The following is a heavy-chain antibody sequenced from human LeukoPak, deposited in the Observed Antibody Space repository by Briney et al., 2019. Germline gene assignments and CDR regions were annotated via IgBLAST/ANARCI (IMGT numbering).Heavy chain of an antibody. V-gene: IGHV4-59*01. Sequence: SETLSLTCTVSGGSISSYYWSWIRQPPGKGLEWIGYIYYSGSTNYNPSLKSRVTISVDTSKNQFSLKLSSVTAADTAVYYCARTYYDFWSGYWSDYYYYYMDVWGKGTTVTVSS. CDR3: ARTYYDFWSGYWSDYYYYYMDV. D-gene: IGHD3-3*01. CDR2: IYYSGST. J-gene: IGHJ6*03. CDR1: GGSISSYY.